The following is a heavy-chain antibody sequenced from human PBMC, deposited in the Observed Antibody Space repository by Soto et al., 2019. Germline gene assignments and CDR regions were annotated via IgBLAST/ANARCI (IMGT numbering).Heavy chain of an antibody. CDR1: DFTFSSYA. CDR3: AKEFTYYYGSGSPNAFDI. J-gene: IGHJ3*02. D-gene: IGHD3-10*01. Sequence: EVQLLESGGGLVQPGGSLRLSCAASDFTFSSYALTWVRQAPGKGLEWVSSISGSGGSTYYADSVKGRFTISRDNSKNTRYLQMNSLRADDTAIYYCAKEFTYYYGSGSPNAFDIWGQGTMVTVSS. CDR2: ISGSGGST. V-gene: IGHV3-23*01.